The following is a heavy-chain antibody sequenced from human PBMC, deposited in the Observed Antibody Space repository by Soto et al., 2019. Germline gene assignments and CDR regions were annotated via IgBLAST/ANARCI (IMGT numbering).Heavy chain of an antibody. V-gene: IGHV4-39*01. D-gene: IGHD3-9*01. J-gene: IGHJ4*02. CDR2: IYYSGST. CDR3: ARGYYDILTGYGYYFDY. Sequence: PSETLSLTCTVSGGSISSSSYYWGWIRQPPGKGLEWIGSIYYSGSTYYNPSLKSRVTISVDTSKNQFSLKLSSVTAADTAVYYCARGYYDILTGYGYYFDYWGQGTLVTVSS. CDR1: GGSISSSSYY.